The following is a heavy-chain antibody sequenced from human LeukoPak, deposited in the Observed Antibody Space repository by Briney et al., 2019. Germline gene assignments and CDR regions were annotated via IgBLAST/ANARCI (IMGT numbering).Heavy chain of an antibody. Sequence: GASVKVSCKASGGTFSSYAISWVRQAPGQGLEWMGRIIPILGIANYAQKFQGRVTITADKSTSTAYMELSSLRSDDTAVYYCARTPDCSSTSCYHAFDYWGQGTLVTVSS. J-gene: IGHJ4*02. CDR3: ARTPDCSSTSCYHAFDY. CDR2: IIPILGIA. CDR1: GGTFSSYA. V-gene: IGHV1-69*04. D-gene: IGHD2-2*01.